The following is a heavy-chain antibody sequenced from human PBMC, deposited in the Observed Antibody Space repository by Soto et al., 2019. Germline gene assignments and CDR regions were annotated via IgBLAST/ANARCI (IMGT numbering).Heavy chain of an antibody. J-gene: IGHJ4*02. CDR3: TTGMAPLSDFDY. CDR1: GFTFSNAW. D-gene: IGHD3-16*02. CDR2: IKSKTDGGTT. Sequence: GGSLRLSCAASGFTFSNAWMSWVRQAPGKGLEWVGRIKSKTDGGTTDYAAPVKGRFTISRDDSKNTLYLQMNSLKTEDTAVYYSTTGMAPLSDFDYWGQATRVTVSS. V-gene: IGHV3-15*01.